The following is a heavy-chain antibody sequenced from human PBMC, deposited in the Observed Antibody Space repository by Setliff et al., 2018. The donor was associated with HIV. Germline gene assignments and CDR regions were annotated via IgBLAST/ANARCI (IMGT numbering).Heavy chain of an antibody. D-gene: IGHD3-10*01. J-gene: IGHJ3*02. V-gene: IGHV1-2*02. CDR2: INPNSGDT. CDR1: GYTFTGYY. Sequence: ASVKVSCKASGYTFTGYYMHWVRQAPGQGLEWMGWINPNSGDTNYAQKFQGRVTMSVDKSSSTAYLQWSSLRASDTAMYYCATRLNFGASDAFDIWGQGTMVTVSS. CDR3: ATRLNFGASDAFDI.